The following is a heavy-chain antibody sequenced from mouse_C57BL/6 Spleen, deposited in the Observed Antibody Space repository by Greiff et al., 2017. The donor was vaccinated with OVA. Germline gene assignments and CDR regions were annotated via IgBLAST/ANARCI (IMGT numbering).Heavy chain of an antibody. V-gene: IGHV1-80*01. CDR3: ARISSYDYVWFAY. D-gene: IGHD2-4*01. CDR1: GYAFSSYW. J-gene: IGHJ3*01. Sequence: QVQLQQSGAELVKPGASVKISCKASGYAFSSYWMNWVKQRPGKGLEWIGQIYPGDGDTTYNGKFKGKATLTADKSSSTAYMQLSSLTSEDSAVYFCARISSYDYVWFAYWGQGTLVTVSA. CDR2: IYPGDGDT.